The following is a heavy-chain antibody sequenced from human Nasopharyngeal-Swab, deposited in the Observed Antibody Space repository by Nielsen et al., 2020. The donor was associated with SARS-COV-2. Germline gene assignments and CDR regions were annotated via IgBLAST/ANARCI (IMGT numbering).Heavy chain of an antibody. CDR2: ISGSGGST. V-gene: IGHV3-23*01. D-gene: IGHD5-18*01. CDR3: AKGAYSYGNYYYCGMDV. Sequence: VRQAPGKGLEWVSAISGSGGSTYYADSVKGRFTISRDNSKNTLYLQMNSLRAEDTAVYYCAKGAYSYGNYYYCGMDVWGQGTTVTVSS. J-gene: IGHJ6*02.